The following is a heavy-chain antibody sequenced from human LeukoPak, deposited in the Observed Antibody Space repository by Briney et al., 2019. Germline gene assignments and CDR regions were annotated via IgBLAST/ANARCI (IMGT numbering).Heavy chain of an antibody. CDR3: ARGPYSSGWYEGPDY. CDR2: IYYSGST. D-gene: IGHD6-19*01. CDR1: GGSVSSGIYY. Sequence: SETLSLTCTVSGGSVSSGIYYWSWIRQPPGKGLEWIGYIYYSGSTYYNPSLKSRVTISEDTSKNQFSLKLSSVTAADTAVYYCARGPYSSGWYEGPDYWGQGTLVTVSS. J-gene: IGHJ4*02. V-gene: IGHV4-30-4*01.